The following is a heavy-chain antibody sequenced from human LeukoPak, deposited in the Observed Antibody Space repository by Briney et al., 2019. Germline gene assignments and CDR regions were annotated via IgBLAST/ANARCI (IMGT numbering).Heavy chain of an antibody. D-gene: IGHD6-19*01. Sequence: SVKVSCKASVGTFSSYAISWVRQDPGQGLEWMGGIIPIFGTANYAQKFQGRVTITPHESTSTAYMELSSLRSEDTAVYYCARGRGSGWYSSTGDWFDYWGQGTLVTVSS. CDR3: ARGRGSGWYSSTGDWFDY. CDR2: IIPIFGTA. J-gene: IGHJ4*02. V-gene: IGHV1-69*13. CDR1: VGTFSSYA.